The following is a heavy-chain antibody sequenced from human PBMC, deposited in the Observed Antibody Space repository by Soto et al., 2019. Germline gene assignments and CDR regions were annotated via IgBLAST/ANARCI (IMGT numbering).Heavy chain of an antibody. CDR1: GGSISSGGYY. Sequence: PSETLSLTYTVSGGSISSGGYYWSWIRQHPGKGLEWIGYIYYSGSTYYNPSLKSRVTISVDTSKNQFSLKLSSVTAADTAVYYCARRGYCSSTSTRCRIAFDPWGQGTLVTVSS. D-gene: IGHD2-2*01. CDR3: ARRGYCSSTSTRCRIAFDP. J-gene: IGHJ5*02. CDR2: IYYSGST. V-gene: IGHV4-31*03.